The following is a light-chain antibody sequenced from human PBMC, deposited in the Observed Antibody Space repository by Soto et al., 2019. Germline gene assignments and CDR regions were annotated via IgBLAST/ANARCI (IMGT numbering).Light chain of an antibody. CDR3: SSYTSTSTYV. V-gene: IGLV2-14*01. CDR1: SSDVGAYNY. J-gene: IGLJ1*01. Sequence: QSALTQPASVSGSPGQSISISCTGTSSDVGAYNYVSWYQQHPDKAPKLVIFDVNNRPSGVSNRFSGSKSGNAASLTISGLQAEDEADYYCSSYTSTSTYVFGTGTKLTV. CDR2: DVN.